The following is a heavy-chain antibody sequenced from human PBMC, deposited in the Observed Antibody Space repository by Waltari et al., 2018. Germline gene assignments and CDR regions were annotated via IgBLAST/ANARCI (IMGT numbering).Heavy chain of an antibody. CDR1: GFTFSSYW. V-gene: IGHV3-74*01. CDR3: ARGGHFDWLPIDS. Sequence: EVQLVESGGGLVQPGGSLRLSCAASGFTFSSYWMYWVRQAPGKGLVWVSRIHADGSATTYADSVMGRVTISRDNAKNTVFLQMNSLRAEDTAVYYCARGGHFDWLPIDSWGQGTLVTVSS. CDR2: IHADGSAT. J-gene: IGHJ4*02. D-gene: IGHD3-9*01.